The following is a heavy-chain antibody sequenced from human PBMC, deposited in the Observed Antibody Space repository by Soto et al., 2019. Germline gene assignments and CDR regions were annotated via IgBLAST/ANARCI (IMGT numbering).Heavy chain of an antibody. CDR2: ISWNSGSI. CDR1: GFTFDDYA. J-gene: IGHJ6*02. CDR3: AKDAITMVRGVISYYGMDV. Sequence: EVQLVESGGGLVQPGRSLRLSCAASGFTFDDYAMHWVRQAPGKGLEWVSGISWNSGSIGYADSVKGRFTISRVNAKNSLYLQMNSLRAEDTALYYCAKDAITMVRGVISYYGMDVWGQGTTVTVSS. D-gene: IGHD3-10*01. V-gene: IGHV3-9*01.